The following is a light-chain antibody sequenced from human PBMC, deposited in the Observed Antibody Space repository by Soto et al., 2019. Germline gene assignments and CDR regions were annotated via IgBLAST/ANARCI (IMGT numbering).Light chain of an antibody. J-gene: IGKJ5*01. V-gene: IGKV3-20*01. CDR3: QQYGSSLFP. CDR2: GAS. CDR1: QSVSSSY. Sequence: EIVLTQSPGTLSLSPGERATLSCRASQSVSSSYLAWYQQKPGQAPRLLIYGASSRATGIPDRFSGSGSGTDFTLTISRLEPEDFAVYYCQQYGSSLFPFGQGTRLEIK.